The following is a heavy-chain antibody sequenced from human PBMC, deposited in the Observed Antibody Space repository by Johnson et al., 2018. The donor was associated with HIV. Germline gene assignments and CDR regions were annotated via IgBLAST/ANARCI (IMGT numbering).Heavy chain of an antibody. CDR1: GFTFSDHY. CDR2: SRNKANTYTT. J-gene: IGHJ3*02. V-gene: IGHV3-72*01. D-gene: IGHD6-13*01. CDR3: ARDGTSRGGAFDI. Sequence: VQLVESGGGLVQSGGSLRLSCAASGFTFSDHYMDWVRQAPGKGLEWVGRSRNKANTYTTEYAASVKGRFTISRDDSKNSLYLQMNSLRAEDTAVYYCARDGTSRGGAFDIWGQGTMVTVSS.